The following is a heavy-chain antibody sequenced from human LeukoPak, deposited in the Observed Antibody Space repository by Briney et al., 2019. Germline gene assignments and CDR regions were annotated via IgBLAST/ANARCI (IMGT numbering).Heavy chain of an antibody. CDR3: ATPYSSSSDYYYYYMDV. V-gene: IGHV1-24*01. Sequence: ASVKVSCKVSGYTLTELSMHWVRQAPGKGLEWMGGFDPEDGETIYAQKFQGRVTMTEDTSTDTAYMELSSLRSEDTAVYYCATPYSSSSDYYYYYMDVWGKGTTVTVSS. D-gene: IGHD6-6*01. J-gene: IGHJ6*03. CDR1: GYTLTELS. CDR2: FDPEDGET.